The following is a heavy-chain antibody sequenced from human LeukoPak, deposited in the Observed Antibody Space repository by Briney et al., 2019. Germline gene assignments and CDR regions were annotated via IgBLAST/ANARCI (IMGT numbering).Heavy chain of an antibody. CDR3: ARDGVLDSSFGY. D-gene: IGHD2-8*02. CDR1: GFTFSSYA. CDR2: ISGSGGST. V-gene: IGHV3-23*01. J-gene: IGHJ4*02. Sequence: GGSLRLSCAASGFTFSSYAMSWVRQAPGKGLEWVSAISGSGGSTYYADSVKGRFTISRDNAKNSLYLQMNSLRAEDTAVYYCARDGVLDSSFGYWGQGTLVTVSS.